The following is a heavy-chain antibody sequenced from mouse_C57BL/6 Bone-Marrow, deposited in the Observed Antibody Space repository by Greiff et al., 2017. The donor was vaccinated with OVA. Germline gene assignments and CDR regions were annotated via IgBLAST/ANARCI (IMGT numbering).Heavy chain of an antibody. CDR3: ARWDYGYDGGFAY. V-gene: IGHV1-26*01. D-gene: IGHD2-2*01. J-gene: IGHJ3*01. CDR2: INPNNGGT. Sequence: VQLQQSGPELVKPGASVKISCKASGYTFTDYYMNWVKQSHGKSLEWIGDINPNNGGTSYNQKFKGKATLTVDKSSSTAYMELRSLTSEDSAVYYCARWDYGYDGGFAYWGQGTLVTVSA. CDR1: GYTFTDYY.